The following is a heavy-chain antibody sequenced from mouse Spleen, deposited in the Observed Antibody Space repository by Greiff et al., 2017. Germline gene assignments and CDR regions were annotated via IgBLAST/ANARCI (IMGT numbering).Heavy chain of an antibody. D-gene: IGHD2-10*02. Sequence: QVQLKQPGAELVKPGASVKLSCKASGYTFTSYWMQWVKQRPGQGLEWIGEIDPSDSYTNYNQKFKGKATLTVDTSSSTAYMQLSSLTSEDSAVYYCARRYGNYAMDYWGQGTSVTVSS. CDR1: GYTFTSYW. CDR3: ARRYGNYAMDY. J-gene: IGHJ4*01. V-gene: IGHV1-50*01. CDR2: IDPSDSYT.